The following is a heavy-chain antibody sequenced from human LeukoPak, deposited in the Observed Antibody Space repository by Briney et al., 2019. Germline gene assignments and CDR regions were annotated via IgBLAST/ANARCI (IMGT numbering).Heavy chain of an antibody. CDR2: ISGSGGST. D-gene: IGHD4-11*01. J-gene: IGHJ4*02. CDR1: GFTFSSYA. CDR3: ARDDYSNGYYFDF. V-gene: IGHV3-23*01. Sequence: GGSLRLSCAASGFTFSSYAMSWVRQAPGKGLEWVSAISGSGGSTYYADSVKGRFTISRDNSKNTLYLQMDSLRAEDTAVYYCARDDYSNGYYFDFWGQGTLVTVSS.